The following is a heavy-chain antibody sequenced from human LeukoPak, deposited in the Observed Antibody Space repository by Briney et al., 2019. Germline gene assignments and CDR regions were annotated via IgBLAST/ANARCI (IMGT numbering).Heavy chain of an antibody. Sequence: SETLSLTCAIYGGSSSGYYWNWIRQPPGKGLEWIGEINQSGSTNYNPSLNSRLTMSVDTSKNQFSLNLSSVTAADAAVYYCARGRGSGSFRGSLQPWGQGTLVTVSS. D-gene: IGHD3-16*01. CDR1: GGSSSGYY. J-gene: IGHJ5*02. CDR3: ARGRGSGSFRGSLQP. CDR2: INQSGST. V-gene: IGHV4-34*01.